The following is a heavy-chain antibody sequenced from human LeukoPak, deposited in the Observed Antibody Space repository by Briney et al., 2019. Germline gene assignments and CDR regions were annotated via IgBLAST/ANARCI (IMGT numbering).Heavy chain of an antibody. CDR1: GGSISSSNYY. V-gene: IGHV4-39*01. CDR2: IYYSGTT. D-gene: IGHD6-13*01. J-gene: IGHJ5*02. Sequence: SETLSLTCTVSGGSISSSNYYWGWIRQPPGKGLEWIGTIYYSGTTYYSPSLQSRVTISVDTSKNQFSLKLSSVTAADTAVYYCARYSSTFGWFDPWGQGTLVTVSS. CDR3: ARYSSTFGWFDP.